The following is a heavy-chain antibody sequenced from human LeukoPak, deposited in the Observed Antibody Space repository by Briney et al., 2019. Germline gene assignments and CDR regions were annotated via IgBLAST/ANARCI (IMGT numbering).Heavy chain of an antibody. CDR1: GFTFSDYY. CDR2: ISSSSSYI. Sequence: GGSLRLSCAASGFTFSDYYMSWIRQAPGKGLEWVSSISSSSSYIYYADSVKGRFTISRDNAKNSLYLQMNSLRAEDTAVYYCARGLYDSSGYPYYFDYWGQGTLVTVSS. V-gene: IGHV3-11*06. CDR3: ARGLYDSSGYPYYFDY. D-gene: IGHD3-22*01. J-gene: IGHJ4*02.